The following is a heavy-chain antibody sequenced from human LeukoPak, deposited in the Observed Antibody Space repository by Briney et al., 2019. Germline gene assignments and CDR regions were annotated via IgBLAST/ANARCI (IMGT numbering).Heavy chain of an antibody. D-gene: IGHD2-2*01. CDR1: GGSISSSSYY. CDR2: IYYSGST. CDR3: ARGAPLGALSSHPGRFDP. V-gene: IGHV4-61*05. J-gene: IGHJ5*02. Sequence: PSETLSLTCTVSGGSISSSSYYWGWIRQPPGKGLEWIGDIYYSGSTNYNPSLKSRVTISVDTSKNQFSLKLSSVTAADTAVYFCARGAPLGALSSHPGRFDPWGQGTLVTVSS.